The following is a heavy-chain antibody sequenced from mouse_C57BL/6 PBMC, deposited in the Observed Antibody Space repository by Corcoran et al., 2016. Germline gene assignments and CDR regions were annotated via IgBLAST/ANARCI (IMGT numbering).Heavy chain of an antibody. Sequence: QIQLVQSGPVLKKPGETVKISCKASGYTFTTYGRSWVRQAPGKGLKWMAWINTYSGVPTYADDFKGRFAFSLETSASTAYLQINNLKNEDTATYFCARESNWYFDVWGTGTTVTVSS. CDR2: INTYSGVP. CDR1: GYTFTTYG. J-gene: IGHJ1*03. V-gene: IGHV9-3*01. CDR3: ARESNWYFDV.